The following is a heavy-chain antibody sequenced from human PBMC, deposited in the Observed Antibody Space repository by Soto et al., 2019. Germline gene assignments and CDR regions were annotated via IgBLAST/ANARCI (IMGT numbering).Heavy chain of an antibody. CDR3: VKEGYMRSDWYGQFDC. J-gene: IGHJ4*02. CDR2: ISSNGGNT. V-gene: IGHV3-64D*06. D-gene: IGHD6-19*01. CDR1: GFTFNTFA. Sequence: GGSLRLSCSASGFTFNTFAMHWVRQTPGKGLEFVSAISSNGGNTYYADSVKGRFAISRDNSKNTLYLQMYSLRPEDTALYYCVKEGYMRSDWYGQFDCWGQGTLVTVSA.